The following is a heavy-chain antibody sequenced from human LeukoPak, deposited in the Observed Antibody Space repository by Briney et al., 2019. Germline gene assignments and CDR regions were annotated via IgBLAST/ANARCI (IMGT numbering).Heavy chain of an antibody. Sequence: PWGSLRLSCAASGFTFSSYEMNWVRQAPGKGLEWVSYISSSGSTIYYADSVKGRFTISRDNSKNTLYLQMNSLRAEDTAVYYCARGGSYLSAFDIWGQGTMVTVSS. CDR2: ISSSGSTI. D-gene: IGHD1-26*01. V-gene: IGHV3-48*03. CDR1: GFTFSSYE. CDR3: ARGGSYLSAFDI. J-gene: IGHJ3*02.